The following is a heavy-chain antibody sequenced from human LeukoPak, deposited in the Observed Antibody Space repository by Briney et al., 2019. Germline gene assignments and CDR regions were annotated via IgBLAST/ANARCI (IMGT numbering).Heavy chain of an antibody. CDR3: ARERGYSGYDYNWFDP. V-gene: IGHV1-2*02. CDR1: GYTFTSYG. Sequence: ASVKVSCKASGYTFTSYGISWVRQAPGQGLEWMGWINPNSGGTNYAQKFQGRVTMTRDTSISTAYMELSRLRSDDTAVYYRARERGYSGYDYNWFDPWGQGTLVTVSS. J-gene: IGHJ5*02. D-gene: IGHD5-12*01. CDR2: INPNSGGT.